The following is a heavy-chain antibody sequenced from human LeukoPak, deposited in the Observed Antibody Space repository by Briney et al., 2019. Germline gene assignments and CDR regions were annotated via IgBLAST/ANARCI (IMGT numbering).Heavy chain of an antibody. Sequence: ASVKVSCKASGYTFTGSSMHWVRQAPGQGLEWMGWINLKSGGTNYAQKFQGRVTMTRDTSTSTVYMELSSLRSEDTAVYYCARGLSGITHKIQLWFNGDFWGQGTLVTVSS. V-gene: IGHV1-2*02. CDR2: INLKSGGT. CDR3: ARGLSGITHKIQLWFNGDF. J-gene: IGHJ4*02. CDR1: GYTFTGSS. D-gene: IGHD5-18*01.